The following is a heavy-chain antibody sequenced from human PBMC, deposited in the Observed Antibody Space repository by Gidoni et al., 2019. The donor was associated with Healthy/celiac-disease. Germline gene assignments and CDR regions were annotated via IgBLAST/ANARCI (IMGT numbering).Heavy chain of an antibody. CDR1: GGSISSGGYY. V-gene: IGHV4-31*03. J-gene: IGHJ3*02. CDR2: IYYSGRT. Sequence: QVQLQESGPGLVKPSQTLSLTCPVSGGSISSGGYYWSWIRQHPGKGLEWIGDIYYSGRTYYNPSLKSRVTISVDTSKNQFSMKLSSVTAADTAVYYCARSSTWDAFDIWGQGTMVTVSS. CDR3: ARSSTWDAFDI.